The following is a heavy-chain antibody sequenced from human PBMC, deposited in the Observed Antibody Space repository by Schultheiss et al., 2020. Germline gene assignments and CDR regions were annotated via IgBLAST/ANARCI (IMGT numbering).Heavy chain of an antibody. J-gene: IGHJ5*02. D-gene: IGHD4-17*01. CDR2: IIPILGIA. CDR3: ARDLDGDYRVWFDP. V-gene: IGHV1-69*04. Sequence: SVKVSFKASGGTFSSYTISWVRQAPGQGLEWMGRIIPILGIANYAQKFQGRVTITADKSTSTAYMELSSLRSEDTAVYYCARDLDGDYRVWFDPWGQGTLVTVSS. CDR1: GGTFSSYT.